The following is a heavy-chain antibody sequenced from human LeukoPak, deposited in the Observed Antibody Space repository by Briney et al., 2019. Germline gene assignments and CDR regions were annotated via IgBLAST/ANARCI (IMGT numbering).Heavy chain of an antibody. CDR1: GGSISSSSYY. J-gene: IGHJ4*01. CDR2: IYYSGST. D-gene: IGHD3-3*01. CDR3: ARNHDFWGGYVDY. Sequence: SETLSLTCTVSGGSISSSSYYWGWIRQPPGKGLEWIGSIYYSGSTYYNPSLKSRVTISVDTSKNQFSLKLSSVTAADTAVYYCARNHDFWGGYVDYWGQEPWSPSPQ. V-gene: IGHV4-39*01.